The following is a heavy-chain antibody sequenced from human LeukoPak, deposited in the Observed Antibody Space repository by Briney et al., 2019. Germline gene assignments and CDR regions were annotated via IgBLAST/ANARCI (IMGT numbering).Heavy chain of an antibody. D-gene: IGHD1-26*01. J-gene: IGHJ4*02. CDR1: GFTFSSYA. V-gene: IGHV3-30*14. CDR2: ISYDGSNK. CDR3: ARSDSGSYSGLDY. Sequence: GGSLRLSCAASGFTFSSYAMSWVRQAPGKGLEWVAVISYDGSNKYYADSVKGRFTISRENAKNSLYLQMNSLRAGDTAVYYCARSDSGSYSGLDYWGQGTLVTVSS.